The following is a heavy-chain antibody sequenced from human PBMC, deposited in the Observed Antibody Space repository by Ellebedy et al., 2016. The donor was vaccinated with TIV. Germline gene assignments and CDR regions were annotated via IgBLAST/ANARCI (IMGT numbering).Heavy chain of an antibody. CDR3: ARKGTSLPLDY. CDR1: GFPFSLYQ. D-gene: IGHD2-2*01. Sequence: PGGSLRLSCAASGFPFSLYQMSWVRQAPGKGLEWVAKANQNENDKYYVDSVKGRFTITRDNAENSLSLQMNSLRSNDTAVYYCARKGTSLPLDYWGQGTLVTVSS. V-gene: IGHV3-7*03. J-gene: IGHJ4*02. CDR2: ANQNENDK.